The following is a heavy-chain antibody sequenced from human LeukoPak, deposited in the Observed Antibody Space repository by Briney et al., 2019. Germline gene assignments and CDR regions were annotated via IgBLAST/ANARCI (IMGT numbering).Heavy chain of an antibody. D-gene: IGHD3-22*01. J-gene: IGHJ4*02. V-gene: IGHV5-51*01. CDR2: IYPGDSDT. CDR1: GYSFTSYW. CDR3: ARRNYYDSSGYYQDY. Sequence: GESLKISCKCSGYSFTSYWIGWVRQMPGKGLEWMGIIYPGDSDTRYSPTFQGQVTISADKSISTAYLQWSSLKASDTAMYYCARRNYYDSSGYYQDYWGQGTLVTVSS.